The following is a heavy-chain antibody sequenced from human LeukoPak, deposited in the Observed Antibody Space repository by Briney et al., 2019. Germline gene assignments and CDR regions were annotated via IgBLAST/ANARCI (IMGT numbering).Heavy chain of an antibody. CDR1: GFTYSNAW. V-gene: IGHV3-23*01. D-gene: IGHD3-9*01. J-gene: IGHJ4*02. CDR2: ISGGGDRT. Sequence: QTGGSLRPSCAASGFTYSNAWMSWVRQASGKGLEWVSDISGGGDRTYYADSVKGRFTISRDNSMNTLYLQMNSLRAEDTAVYYCAKVGTYDIVTDYSPHLDYWGQGTLVTVSS. CDR3: AKVGTYDIVTDYSPHLDY.